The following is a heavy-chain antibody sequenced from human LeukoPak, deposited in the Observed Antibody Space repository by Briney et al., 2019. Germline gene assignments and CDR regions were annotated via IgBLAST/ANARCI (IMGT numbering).Heavy chain of an antibody. CDR3: ARAPVAASYYFDY. V-gene: IGHV3-33*01. CDR1: GXTFSSYV. D-gene: IGHD6-19*01. J-gene: IGHJ4*02. CDR2: IWSDGSNK. Sequence: GGSLRLSCAASGXTFSSYVMHWVRQAPGKGLEWVAVIWSDGSNKYYADSVKGRFAISRDNSKNTLYLQMNTLRVEDTAVYYCARAPVAASYYFDYWGQGTLVTVSS.